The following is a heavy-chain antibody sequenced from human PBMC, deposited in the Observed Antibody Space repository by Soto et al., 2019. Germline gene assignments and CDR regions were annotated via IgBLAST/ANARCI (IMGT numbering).Heavy chain of an antibody. CDR1: GGSITSSSYY. J-gene: IGHJ5*02. CDR2: IYYSGST. CDR3: ATQEVGGSYVYTFDP. D-gene: IGHD1-26*01. Sequence: QLHLRESGPGLVKPSETLSLTCTVSGGSITSSSYYWGWIRQPPGKGLEWIGSIYYSGSTYYNPSLKSRVTLPXAXSXXQFSLKLSSVTAADTAVYYCATQEVGGSYVYTFDPWGQGTLVTVSS. V-gene: IGHV4-39*01.